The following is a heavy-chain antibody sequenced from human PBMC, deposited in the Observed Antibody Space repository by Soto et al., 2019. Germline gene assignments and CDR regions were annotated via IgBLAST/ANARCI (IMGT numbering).Heavy chain of an antibody. J-gene: IGHJ5*02. CDR1: DGSISSYY. D-gene: IGHD3-10*01. Sequence: SETLSLTCTVADGSISSYYWSWIRQPPGKGLEWIGYIYYSGSTNYNPSLKSRVTISVDTSKNQFSLKLSSVTAADTAVYYCARELFGRSVWFDPWGQGTLVTVSS. V-gene: IGHV4-59*01. CDR3: ARELFGRSVWFDP. CDR2: IYYSGST.